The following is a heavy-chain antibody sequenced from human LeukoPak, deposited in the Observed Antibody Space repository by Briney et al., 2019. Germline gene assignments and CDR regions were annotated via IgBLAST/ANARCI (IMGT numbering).Heavy chain of an antibody. J-gene: IGHJ4*02. D-gene: IGHD3-10*01. CDR3: ARESYGYYFDY. CDR1: GFTVSNNY. CDR2: MYNGGST. V-gene: IGHV3-53*01. Sequence: GGSLRLSFAASGFTVSNNYMSWVRQAPGKGLEWVSVMYNGGSTYYADSVKGRFTISRDNSKNTLYLQMNGLRAEDTAVYYCARESYGYYFDYWGQGTLVTVSS.